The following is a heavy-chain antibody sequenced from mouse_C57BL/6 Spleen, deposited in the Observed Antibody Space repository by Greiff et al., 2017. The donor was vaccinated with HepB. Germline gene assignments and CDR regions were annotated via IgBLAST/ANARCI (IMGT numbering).Heavy chain of an antibody. J-gene: IGHJ2*01. CDR2: IYPGSGNT. V-gene: IGHV1-76*01. Sequence: QVQLKESGAELVRPGASVKLSCKASGYTFTDYYINWVKQRPGQGLEWIARIYPGSGNTYYNEKFKGKATLTAEKSSSTAYMQLSSLTSEDSAVYFCATYGYDAGYYFDYWGQGTTLTVSS. CDR3: ATYGYDAGYYFDY. D-gene: IGHD2-2*01. CDR1: GYTFTDYY.